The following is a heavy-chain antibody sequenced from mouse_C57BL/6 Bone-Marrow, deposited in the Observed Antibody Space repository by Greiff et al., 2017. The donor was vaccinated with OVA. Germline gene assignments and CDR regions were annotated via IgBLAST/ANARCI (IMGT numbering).Heavy chain of an antibody. CDR1: GFTFSSYT. CDR2: ISGGGGNT. V-gene: IGHV5-9*01. Sequence: EVKLEESGGGLVKPGGSLKLSCAASGFTFSSYTMSWVRQTPEKRLEWVATISGGGGNTYYPDSVKGRFTISRDNAKNTLYLQMSSLRSEDTALYYCARHEGSPFAYWGQGTLVTVSA. CDR3: ARHEGSPFAY. J-gene: IGHJ3*01. D-gene: IGHD1-1*02.